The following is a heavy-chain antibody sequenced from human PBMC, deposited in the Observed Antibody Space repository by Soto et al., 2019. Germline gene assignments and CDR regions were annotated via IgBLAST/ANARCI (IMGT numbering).Heavy chain of an antibody. D-gene: IGHD3-10*01. CDR1: GGSISGGGFS. CDR2: ILHTGGT. CDR3: ARLQFGEGFDY. V-gene: IGHV4-30-2*01. Sequence: SETLSLTCAVSGGSISGGGFSWSWLRQPPGKGLEWIGYILHTGGTQYNPSLKSRVSMSVDKSKNQFSLHLTSVTAADTAVYYCARLQFGEGFDYWGQGALVTVSS. J-gene: IGHJ4*02.